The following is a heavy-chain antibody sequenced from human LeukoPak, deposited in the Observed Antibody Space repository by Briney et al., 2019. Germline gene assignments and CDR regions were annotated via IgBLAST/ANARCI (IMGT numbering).Heavy chain of an antibody. D-gene: IGHD1-26*01. CDR1: GFTFDDYA. CDR3: AKDLSAAGATG. V-gene: IGHV3-9*01. J-gene: IGHJ4*02. CDR2: ISWNSGSI. Sequence: GRSLRLSCVASGFTFDDYAMHWVRQAPGKGLDWVSGISWNSGSIGYADSVKGRFTISRDNAKNSLYLQMNSLRAEDTALYYCAKDLSAAGATGWGQGTLVTVSS.